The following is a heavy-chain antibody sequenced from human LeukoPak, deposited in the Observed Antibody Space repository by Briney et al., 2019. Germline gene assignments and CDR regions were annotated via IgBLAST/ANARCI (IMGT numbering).Heavy chain of an antibody. CDR1: GGSISSSNW. J-gene: IGHJ4*02. CDR3: AKAPPRLYSGSSYLFDY. Sequence: PSETLSLTCAVSGGSISSSNWWTWVRQPPGKGLEWIGEMSSHSGTANYSPSLIRRVTISIDKSKNQFSLRLSSVTAADTAVYYCAKAPPRLYSGSSYLFDYWGQGTLVTVSS. CDR2: MSSHSGTA. V-gene: IGHV4-4*02. D-gene: IGHD6-6*01.